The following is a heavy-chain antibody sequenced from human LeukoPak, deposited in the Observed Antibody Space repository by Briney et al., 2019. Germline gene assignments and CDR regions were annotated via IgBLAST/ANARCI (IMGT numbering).Heavy chain of an antibody. V-gene: IGHV3-33*01. CDR3: ARDRDGYNYFDY. CDR2: IWYDGSNK. CDR1: GFTFSSYG. Sequence: GGSLRLSCAASGFTFSSYGMRWVRQAPGKGLEWVAVIWYDGSNKYYADSVKGRFTISRDNSKNTLYLQMNSLRAEDTAVYYCARDRDGYNYFDYWGQGTLVTVSS. D-gene: IGHD5-24*01. J-gene: IGHJ4*02.